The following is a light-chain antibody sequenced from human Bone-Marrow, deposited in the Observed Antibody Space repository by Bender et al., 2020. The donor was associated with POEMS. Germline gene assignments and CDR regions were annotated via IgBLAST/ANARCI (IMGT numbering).Light chain of an antibody. CDR1: KLGNKY. Sequence: SYELTQPPSVSVSPGQTASITCSGDKLGNKYTCWYQQKPGQSPVLVIYQDTKRPSGIPERFSGSNSGNTATLTISGTQAMDEAHYYCNSYTSSSTQVFGGGTKLTVL. J-gene: IGLJ3*02. CDR3: NSYTSSSTQV. V-gene: IGLV3-1*01. CDR2: QDT.